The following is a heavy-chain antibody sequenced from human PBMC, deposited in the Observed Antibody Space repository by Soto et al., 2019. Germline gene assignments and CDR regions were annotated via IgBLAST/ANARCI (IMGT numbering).Heavy chain of an antibody. V-gene: IGHV3-30*18. CDR1: RFTFSRYG. CDR3: ANFNPGRDCSSTSCYSTCFDY. CDR2: ISYDGSDK. D-gene: IGHD2-2*01. J-gene: IGHJ4*02. Sequence: GGSLRLSCAASRFTFSRYGMHWVRQAPGKGLEWVAVISYDGSDKYYADSVKGRFTISRDNSKNTLYLQMNSLRAEDTAVYYCANFNPGRDCSSTSCYSTCFDYWGQGTLVTVS.